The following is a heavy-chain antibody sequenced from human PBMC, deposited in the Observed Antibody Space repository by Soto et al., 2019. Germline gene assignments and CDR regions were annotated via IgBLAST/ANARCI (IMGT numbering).Heavy chain of an antibody. Sequence: SETLSLTCTVSGGSISSGDYYWSWIRQPPGKGLEWIGYIYYSGSTYYNPSLKSRVTISVDTSKNQFSLKLSSVTAADTAVYYCARAPIAFGELPNNWFEPWGQGTLVTVSS. CDR3: ARAPIAFGELPNNWFEP. CDR2: IYYSGST. CDR1: GGSISSGDYY. J-gene: IGHJ5*02. D-gene: IGHD3-10*01. V-gene: IGHV4-30-4*01.